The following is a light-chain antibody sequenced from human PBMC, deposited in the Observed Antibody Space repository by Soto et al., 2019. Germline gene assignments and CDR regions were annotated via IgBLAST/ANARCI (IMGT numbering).Light chain of an antibody. CDR2: KAS. CDR1: QSISSW. V-gene: IGKV1-5*03. J-gene: IGKJ3*01. CDR3: QQYNSYSVT. Sequence: DIQMTQSPSTLSASVGDRVTITCRASQSISSWLAWYQQKPGKAPKLLVYKASSLESGVPSRFSGRGSGTEFTLTISSLQPDDFATYSCQQYNSYSVTFGAGTKVDIK.